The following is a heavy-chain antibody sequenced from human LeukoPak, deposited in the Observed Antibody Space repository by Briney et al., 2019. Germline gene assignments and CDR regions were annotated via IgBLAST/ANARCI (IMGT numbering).Heavy chain of an antibody. Sequence: SGPTLVNPSQTLTLTCTFSGFXXXXSGVGXAXIXXXXGXXXXWLALIYRNNDKRYSASLKSRLTITKHTSENQVVLTMTNMDPVDTATYYCAHDSPGNYGFDYWGQGTLVTVSS. D-gene: IGHD3-16*01. V-gene: IGHV2-5*01. CDR3: AHDSPGNYGFDY. CDR1: GFXXXXSGVG. J-gene: IGHJ4*02. CDR2: IYRNNDK.